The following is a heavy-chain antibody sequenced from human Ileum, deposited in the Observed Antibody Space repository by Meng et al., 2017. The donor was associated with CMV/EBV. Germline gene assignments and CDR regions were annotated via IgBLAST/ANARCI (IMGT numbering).Heavy chain of an antibody. J-gene: IGHJ4*02. CDR3: ASTGPLYGLYFCY. D-gene: IGHD2-8*01. CDR2: INPDGSEK. Sequence: GESLKISCAASGFTFSSSWMNWVRQAPEKGLEWLANINPDGSEKYYVDSVKGRFTIFRDNAKNSVYLQMNSRRAEDTAVYYCASTGPLYGLYFCYWGQGTLVTVSS. V-gene: IGHV3-7*01. CDR1: GFTFSSSW.